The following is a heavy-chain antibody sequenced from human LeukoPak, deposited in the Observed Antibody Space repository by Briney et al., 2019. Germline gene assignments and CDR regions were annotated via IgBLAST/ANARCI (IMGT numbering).Heavy chain of an antibody. Sequence: ASVKVSCKASVYTFTSYYMHWVRQAPGQELEWMGIINPSGGSTSYAQKFQGRVTMTRDTSTSTVYMELSSLRSEDTAVYYCARVDSMVNFDYWGQGTLVTVSS. CDR1: VYTFTSYY. J-gene: IGHJ4*02. V-gene: IGHV1-46*01. CDR2: INPSGGST. D-gene: IGHD3-10*01. CDR3: ARVDSMVNFDY.